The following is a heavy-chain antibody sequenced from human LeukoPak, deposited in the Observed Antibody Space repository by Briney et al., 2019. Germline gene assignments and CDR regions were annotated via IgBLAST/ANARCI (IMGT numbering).Heavy chain of an antibody. CDR1: GYTFTSYG. CDR2: ISAYNGNT. Sequence: ASVKVSCKASGYTFTSYGISWVRQAPGQGLEWMGWISAYNGNTNYAQKLQGRVTITTDESTSTAYMELSSLRSEDTAVYYCARGYCSGGSCPSDYWGQGTLVTVSS. J-gene: IGHJ4*02. V-gene: IGHV1-18*01. D-gene: IGHD2-15*01. CDR3: ARGYCSGGSCPSDY.